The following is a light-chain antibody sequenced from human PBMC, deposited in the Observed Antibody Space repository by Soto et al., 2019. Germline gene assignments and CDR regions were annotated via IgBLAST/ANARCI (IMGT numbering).Light chain of an antibody. CDR1: SSDVGGYNY. CDR3: SSYTSSSPYV. CDR2: DVS. Sequence: SAPTQPASVSGSPGQSITIPCPGTSSDVGGYNYVSWYQQHPGKAPKLMIYDVSNRPSGVSNRFSGSKSGNTASLTISGLQAEDEADYYCSSYTSSSPYVFGTGTKVTVL. J-gene: IGLJ1*01. V-gene: IGLV2-14*01.